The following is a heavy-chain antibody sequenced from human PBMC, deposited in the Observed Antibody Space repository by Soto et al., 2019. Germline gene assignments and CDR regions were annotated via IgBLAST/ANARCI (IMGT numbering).Heavy chain of an antibody. CDR2: IIPIFGTA. J-gene: IGHJ4*02. Sequence: SVKVSFKASGGTFSSYAISWVRQAPGQGLEWMGGIIPIFGTANYAQKFQGRVTITADESTSTAYMELSSLRSEDTAVYYCASSYRAYDSSGYFDYWGQGTLVTVSS. CDR3: ASSYRAYDSSGYFDY. D-gene: IGHD3-22*01. V-gene: IGHV1-69*13. CDR1: GGTFSSYA.